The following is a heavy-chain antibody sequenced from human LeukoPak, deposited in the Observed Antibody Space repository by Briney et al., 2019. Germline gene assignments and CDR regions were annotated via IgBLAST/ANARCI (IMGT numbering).Heavy chain of an antibody. CDR1: GVSVSSGNYY. J-gene: IGHJ3*02. Sequence: SETLSLTCTVSGVSVSSGNYYWSWIRQPPGKGLEWIGYVYKSGGTNYNPSLKGRVTISVDMSKNQFSLKLSSVTTADTAVYYCARISLTMRDAFDIWGQGTTVTVST. V-gene: IGHV4-61*01. CDR3: ARISLTMRDAFDI. D-gene: IGHD4/OR15-4a*01. CDR2: VYKSGGT.